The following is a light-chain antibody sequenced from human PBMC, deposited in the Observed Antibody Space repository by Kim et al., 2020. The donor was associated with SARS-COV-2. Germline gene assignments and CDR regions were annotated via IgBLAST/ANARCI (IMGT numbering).Light chain of an antibody. Sequence: DIVMTQSPESLPVSLGERATINCKSSQSISYSSNNKNYLAWYQQKPGQPPKLIIYWASTREFGVPDRFTGSGSETDFTLTISSLQSEDVAVYYCQQYFSIPPTFGQGTKLEI. CDR2: WAS. V-gene: IGKV4-1*01. CDR1: QSISYSSNNKNY. J-gene: IGKJ2*01. CDR3: QQYFSIPPT.